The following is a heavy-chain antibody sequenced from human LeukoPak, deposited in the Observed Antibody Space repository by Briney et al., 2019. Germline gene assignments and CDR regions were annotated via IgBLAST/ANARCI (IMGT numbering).Heavy chain of an antibody. CDR2: TSYDGSNK. Sequence: PGGSLRLSCAASGFTFSNYAMHWVRRAPGKGLEWVAVTSYDGSNKYYADSVKGRFTISRDNSKNTLYLQMNSLRAEDTAVYYCAREPIYYDSSGYYDYWGQGTLVTVSS. CDR1: GFTFSNYA. V-gene: IGHV3-30-3*01. J-gene: IGHJ4*02. D-gene: IGHD3-22*01. CDR3: AREPIYYDSSGYYDY.